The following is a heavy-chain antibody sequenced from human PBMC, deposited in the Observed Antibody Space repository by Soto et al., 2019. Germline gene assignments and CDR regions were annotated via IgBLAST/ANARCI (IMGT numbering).Heavy chain of an antibody. Sequence: QVHLVQSGAEVKKPGASVKVSCKGSGYGFTTYGITWVRQAPGQGLEWMAWISAHNGNTNYAQKLQGRVTVTRDTSTSTAYMDLRSLRSDDTAVYSCARGRYGDYWGQGALVTVSS. V-gene: IGHV1-18*01. D-gene: IGHD1-1*01. J-gene: IGHJ4*02. CDR1: GYGFTTYG. CDR3: ARGRYGDY. CDR2: ISAHNGNT.